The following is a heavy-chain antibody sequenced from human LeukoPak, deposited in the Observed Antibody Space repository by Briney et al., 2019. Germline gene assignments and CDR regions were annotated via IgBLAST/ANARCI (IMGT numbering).Heavy chain of an antibody. J-gene: IGHJ4*02. Sequence: PGGSLRLSCAASGFTFSSYSMKWVPQAPGKGLGWVSSISSSSSYIYYADSVKGRFTISRDNAKNSLYLQMNSLRAEDTAVYYCARDPGSIAAHWGQGTLVTVSS. V-gene: IGHV3-21*01. CDR1: GFTFSSYS. D-gene: IGHD6-6*01. CDR2: ISSSSSYI. CDR3: ARDPGSIAAH.